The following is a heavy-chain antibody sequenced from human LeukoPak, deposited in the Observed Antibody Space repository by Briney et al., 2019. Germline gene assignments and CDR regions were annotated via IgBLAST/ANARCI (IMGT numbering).Heavy chain of an antibody. CDR2: IYYSGST. CDR1: GGSISSSSDY. J-gene: IGHJ5*02. D-gene: IGHD6-19*01. V-gene: IGHV4-39*07. Sequence: SETLSLTCTVSGGSISSSSDYWGWIRQPPGKGLEWIGSIYYSGSTYYNPSLKSRVTISVDTSKNQFSLKLSSVTAADTAVYYCARVAWLVGGNWFDPWGQGTLVTVSS. CDR3: ARVAWLVGGNWFDP.